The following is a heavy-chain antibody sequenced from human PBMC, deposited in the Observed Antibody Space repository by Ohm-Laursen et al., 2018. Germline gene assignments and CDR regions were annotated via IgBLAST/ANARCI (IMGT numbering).Heavy chain of an antibody. D-gene: IGHD6-19*01. Sequence: SDTLSLTCVVYGGSFSGYYWSWIRQPPGKGLEWIGEINHSGSTNYNPSLKSRVTISVDTSKNQFSLKLSSVTAADTAVYYCARGKAVAGHNWFDPWGQGTLVTVSS. CDR1: GGSFSGYY. CDR3: ARGKAVAGHNWFDP. J-gene: IGHJ5*02. V-gene: IGHV4-34*01. CDR2: INHSGST.